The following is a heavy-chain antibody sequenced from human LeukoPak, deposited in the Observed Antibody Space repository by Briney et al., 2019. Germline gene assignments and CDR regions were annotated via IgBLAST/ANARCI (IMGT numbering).Heavy chain of an antibody. D-gene: IGHD5-12*01. V-gene: IGHV1-2*02. CDR2: INPNSGGT. CDR3: AKGSGYSLTY. Sequence: GASVKVSCKASGYTFTGYYMHWVRQAPGQGLGWMGWINPNSGGTNYAQKFQGRVTMTRDTSISTVYMEVSRLTYDDTAVYYCAKGSGYSLTYWGQGTLVTVSS. J-gene: IGHJ4*02. CDR1: GYTFTGYY.